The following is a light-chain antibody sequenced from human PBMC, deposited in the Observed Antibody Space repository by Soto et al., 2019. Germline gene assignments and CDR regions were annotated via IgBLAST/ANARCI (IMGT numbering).Light chain of an antibody. Sequence: EIVLTQSPGTLSLSPCERATLSFSASQSISTNLAWYQQKPGQAPRLLIYGASTRATGIPARFSGSGSGTEFTLTINSLQSEDFAVYYCQQYNNWPRTFGQGTKVDI. CDR2: GAS. V-gene: IGKV3-15*01. CDR3: QQYNNWPRT. J-gene: IGKJ1*01. CDR1: QSISTN.